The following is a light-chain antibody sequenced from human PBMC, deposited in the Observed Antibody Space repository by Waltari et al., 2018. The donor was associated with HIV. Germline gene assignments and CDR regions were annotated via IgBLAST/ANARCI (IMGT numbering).Light chain of an antibody. V-gene: IGLV2-18*02. CDR1: SSDVGHYNE. CDR2: DVS. Sequence: QSALTQPPSVSGSLGQSVTISCTGTSSDVGHYNEVSWYQQSPGTAPKLMIYDVSNRPSGVPDRFSGSKSCNTASLTISGLQAEDEADYYCSSFTTSITVVFGGGTKLTVL. CDR3: SSFTTSITVV. J-gene: IGLJ2*01.